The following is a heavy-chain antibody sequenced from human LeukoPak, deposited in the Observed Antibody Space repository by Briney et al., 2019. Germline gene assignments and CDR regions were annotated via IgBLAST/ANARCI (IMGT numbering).Heavy chain of an antibody. CDR2: INHSGST. CDR3: ARADILTGYYKDY. J-gene: IGHJ4*02. D-gene: IGHD3-9*01. Sequence: SETLSLTCAVYGGSFSGYYWSWIRQPPGKGLEWIGEINHSGSTNYNPSLKSRVTISVDTSKNQFSLKLSSVVAADTAVYYCARADILTGYYKDYWGQGTLVTVSS. V-gene: IGHV4-34*01. CDR1: GGSFSGYY.